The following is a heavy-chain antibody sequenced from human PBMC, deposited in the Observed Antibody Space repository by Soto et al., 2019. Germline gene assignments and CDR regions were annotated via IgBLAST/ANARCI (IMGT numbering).Heavy chain of an antibody. V-gene: IGHV1-18*03. D-gene: IGHD6-6*01. CDR1: GYTFSNYG. CDR3: ASRAGQLPYYFDY. Sequence: ASAKVSCKASGYTFSNYGFTWLRQAPGQGLEWMGWISASKGNTNYAQKFQGRVTLTRDTSTSTAYMELRSLKSDDMAVYYCASRAGQLPYYFDYWGQGTQVTVSS. J-gene: IGHJ4*02. CDR2: ISASKGNT.